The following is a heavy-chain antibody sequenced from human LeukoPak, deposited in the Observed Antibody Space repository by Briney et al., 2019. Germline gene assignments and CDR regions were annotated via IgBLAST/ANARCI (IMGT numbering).Heavy chain of an antibody. V-gene: IGHV3-53*01. D-gene: IGHD3-22*01. CDR1: GFTVSSNY. Sequence: GGSLRLSCAASGFTVSSNYMSWARQAPGKGLEWVSVIYSGGSTYYADSVKGRFSISRDNSKNTLYLQMNSLRAEDTAVYYCARDYYDSSGSPPRGYYYMGVWGKGTTVTVSS. J-gene: IGHJ6*03. CDR3: ARDYYDSSGSPPRGYYYMGV. CDR2: IYSGGST.